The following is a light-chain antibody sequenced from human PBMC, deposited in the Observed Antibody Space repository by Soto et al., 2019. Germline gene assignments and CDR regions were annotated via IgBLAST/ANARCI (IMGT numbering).Light chain of an antibody. J-gene: IGLJ1*01. CDR1: SSDVGNYNY. CDR2: EVS. Sequence: QSALTQPASVSGSPGQSITISCTGTSSDVGNYNYVSWYQQHPGKAPKLMIAEVSNRPSGVSNRFSGSKSGNTASLTISGLQAEDEADYYCISYTSTTTPFVFGTGTKVTVL. CDR3: ISYTSTTTPFV. V-gene: IGLV2-14*01.